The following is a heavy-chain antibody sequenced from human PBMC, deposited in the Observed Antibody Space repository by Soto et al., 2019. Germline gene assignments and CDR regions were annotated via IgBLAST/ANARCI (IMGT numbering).Heavy chain of an antibody. CDR3: AYSSTPFDY. V-gene: IGHV3-23*01. J-gene: IGHJ4*02. D-gene: IGHD6-13*01. CDR1: GFTVSTNY. Sequence: GSLRLSCAASGFTVSTNYMTWVRQAPGKGLEWVSALSGSGVSTYYADSVKGRFTISRDNSKNTLYLQMNSLRAEDTAVYYCAYSSTPFDYWGQGTLVTVSS. CDR2: LSGSGVST.